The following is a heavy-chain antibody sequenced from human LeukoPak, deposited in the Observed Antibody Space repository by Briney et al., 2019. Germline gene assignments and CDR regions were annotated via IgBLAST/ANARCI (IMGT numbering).Heavy chain of an antibody. V-gene: IGHV1-18*01. CDR1: GYTFTSYG. J-gene: IGHJ6*03. D-gene: IGHD2-2*01. CDR3: ARDADIVVVPAVSYYYYYMDV. CDR2: ISAYNGNT. Sequence: ASVKVSCKASGYTFTSYGISWVRQAPGQGLEWMGWISAYNGNTNYAQKLQGRVTMTTDTSTSTAYMELRSLRSDDTAVYYCARDADIVVVPAVSYYYYYMDVWGKGTTVTVSS.